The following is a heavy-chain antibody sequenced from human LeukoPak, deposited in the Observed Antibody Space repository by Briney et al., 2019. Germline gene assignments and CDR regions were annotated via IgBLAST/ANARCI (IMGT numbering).Heavy chain of an antibody. CDR3: ARVYYSSRYDYWYFDL. J-gene: IGHJ2*01. CDR1: GGSISRYY. V-gene: IGHV4-59*01. CDR2: IYYSVST. D-gene: IGHD6-25*01. Sequence: PSETLSLTCTVSGGSISRYYWSWIRQPPGKGLQWIGYIYYSVSTNYNPSLKSRVTISVDTYKNKFSLKLSSVTVADTAVYYCARVYYSSRYDYWYFDLWGRGTLVTVSS.